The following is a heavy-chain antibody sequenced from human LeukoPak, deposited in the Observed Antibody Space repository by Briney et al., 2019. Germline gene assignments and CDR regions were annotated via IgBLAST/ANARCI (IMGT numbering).Heavy chain of an antibody. D-gene: IGHD4-17*01. J-gene: IGHJ6*03. Sequence: PSETLSLTCAAFGGSFSGYSWTWIRQPPGKGLEWIGKISDSGSANYNPSLKSRVTISVHASGNKFSLELSSATAADTAVYYCARGRTGENTYVGGYYYMDVWGKGTTVIVSS. V-gene: IGHV4-34*01. CDR3: ARGRTGENTYVGGYYYMDV. CDR1: GGSFSGYS. CDR2: ISDSGSA.